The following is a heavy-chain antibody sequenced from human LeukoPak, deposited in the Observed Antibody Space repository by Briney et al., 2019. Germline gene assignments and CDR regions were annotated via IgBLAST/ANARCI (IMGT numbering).Heavy chain of an antibody. CDR2: IYQSGST. CDR1: GGSISSSNW. CDR3: ARGEAYGSGTVHRDY. J-gene: IGHJ4*02. Sequence: SETLSLTCAVSGGSISSSNWWSWVRQPPGKGLEWIGEIYQSGSTNCNPSLRSRVTISVDKSKNQFSLKLTSVTAADTAVYYCARGEAYGSGTVHRDYWGQGALVTVSS. V-gene: IGHV4-4*02. D-gene: IGHD3-10*01.